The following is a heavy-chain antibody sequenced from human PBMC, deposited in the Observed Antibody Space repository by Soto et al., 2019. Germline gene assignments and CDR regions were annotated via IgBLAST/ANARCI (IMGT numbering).Heavy chain of an antibody. V-gene: IGHV3-23*01. CDR3: AKRAPRSLIGSYWYFDL. D-gene: IGHD2-15*01. Sequence: EVQLLESGGGLVQPGGSLRLSCAASGFTFSSYAMSWVRQAPGKGLEWVSAISGSGGSTYYADSVKGRFPISRDNSKNTLYLQMNSLRAEDTAVYYCAKRAPRSLIGSYWYFDLWGRGTLVTVSS. CDR1: GFTFSSYA. J-gene: IGHJ2*01. CDR2: ISGSGGST.